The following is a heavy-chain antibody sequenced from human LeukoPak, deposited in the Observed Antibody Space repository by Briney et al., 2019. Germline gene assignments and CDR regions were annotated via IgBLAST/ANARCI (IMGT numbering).Heavy chain of an antibody. V-gene: IGHV1-69*01. CDR2: IIPIFGTA. Sequence: ASVTVSCMASGGTFSSYAISWVRQAPGQGLECMGGIIPIFGTANYAQKFQGRVTIIADESTSTAYMELSSLRSEDTAVYYCARAEYDFWSGYLDYWGQGTLVTVSS. J-gene: IGHJ4*02. CDR1: GGTFSSYA. CDR3: ARAEYDFWSGYLDY. D-gene: IGHD3-3*01.